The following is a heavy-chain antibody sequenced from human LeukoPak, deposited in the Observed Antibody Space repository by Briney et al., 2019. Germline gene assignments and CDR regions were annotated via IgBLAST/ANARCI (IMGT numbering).Heavy chain of an antibody. CDR1: GYTFTSYG. CDR3: ARDLNYDILTGYYTDDYYYYGMDV. CDR2: ISAYNGNT. J-gene: IGHJ6*02. D-gene: IGHD3-9*01. Sequence: ASVKVSCKASGYTFTSYGISWVRQAPGQGLEWMGWISAYNGNTNYAQKLQGRATMTTDTSTSTAYMELRSLRSDDTAVYYCARDLNYDILTGYYTDDYYYYGMDVWGQGTTVTVSS. V-gene: IGHV1-18*01.